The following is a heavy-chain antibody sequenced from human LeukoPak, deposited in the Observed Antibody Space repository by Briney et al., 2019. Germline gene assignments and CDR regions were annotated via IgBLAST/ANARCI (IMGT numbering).Heavy chain of an antibody. V-gene: IGHV1-2*02. J-gene: IGHJ4*02. CDR2: MNPNSGGT. CDR1: GYTFTSFD. CDR3: ARSRHDSSGYKRLPTDY. Sequence: GASVKVSCTASGYTFTSFDINWVRQASGQGLEWMGWMNPNSGGTNYAQKFQGRVTMTRDTSISTAYMELSRLRSDDTAVYYCARSRHDSSGYKRLPTDYWGQGTLVTVSS. D-gene: IGHD3-22*01.